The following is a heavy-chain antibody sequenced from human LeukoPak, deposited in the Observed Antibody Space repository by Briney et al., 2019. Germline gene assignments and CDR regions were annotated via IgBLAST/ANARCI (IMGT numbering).Heavy chain of an antibody. CDR3: ARPYNSGWYGALDI. J-gene: IGHJ3*02. V-gene: IGHV4-59*08. CDR1: GASISGYY. D-gene: IGHD6-19*01. Sequence: PSETLSLTCTVSGASISGYYWSWIRQPPGKGLEWIGYIYYSGSTKYNPSLKSRVTISVDTSKNQFSLKLSSVTAADTAVYYCARPYNSGWYGALDIWGQGTMGTVSS. CDR2: IYYSGST.